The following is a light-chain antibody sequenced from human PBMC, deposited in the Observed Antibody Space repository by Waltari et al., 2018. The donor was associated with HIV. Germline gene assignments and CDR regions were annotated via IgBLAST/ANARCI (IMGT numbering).Light chain of an antibody. CDR1: SPNIGAGYD. V-gene: IGLV1-40*01. CDR3: QSYDSRQSGFWV. CDR2: GHA. Sequence: QSVLTQPPSVSGAPGQRVTISCTGSSPNIGAGYDVHWYQQLPGTAPKLLIYGHANRPSGVSARFSGSKSGPSASRAITGLQAEDEADYYCQSYDSRQSGFWVFGGGTTLTVL. J-gene: IGLJ3*02.